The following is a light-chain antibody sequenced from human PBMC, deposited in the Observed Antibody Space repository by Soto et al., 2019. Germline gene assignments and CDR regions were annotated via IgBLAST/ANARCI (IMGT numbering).Light chain of an antibody. J-gene: IGKJ3*01. CDR2: DAS. CDR1: QSVSSL. CDR3: QHRFNLPFT. V-gene: IGKV3-11*01. Sequence: EIVLTQSPATLSLSPGERATLSCRASQSVSSLLAWYQQKPGTAPRLLIYDASNRATGIPARFSFSGSGTDFTHTISSLEPEDFAVYYCQHRFNLPFTFVPGTKVDIK.